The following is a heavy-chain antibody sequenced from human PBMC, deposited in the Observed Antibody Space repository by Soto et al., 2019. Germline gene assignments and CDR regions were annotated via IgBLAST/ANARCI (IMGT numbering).Heavy chain of an antibody. V-gene: IGHV1-69*12. CDR1: GGSLSNYG. J-gene: IGHJ6*02. CDR3: ARGDATKIVVTTYYAMDV. Sequence: QVQLVQSGAEVKKPGSSVKVSCKASGGSLSNYGISWVRQAPGQGLEWMGAILPVFGIPNYAQKFQDRVTITADESTTTVYMEVRSLTSEDTAVYYCARGDATKIVVTTYYAMDVWGQGTTVTVSS. D-gene: IGHD3-22*01. CDR2: ILPVFGIP.